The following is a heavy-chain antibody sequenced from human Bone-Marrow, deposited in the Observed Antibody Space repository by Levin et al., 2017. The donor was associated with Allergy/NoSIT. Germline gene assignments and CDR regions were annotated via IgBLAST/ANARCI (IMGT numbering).Heavy chain of an antibody. CDR2: INNDGSTT. J-gene: IGHJ4*02. D-gene: IGHD3-3*01. CDR3: ARVQYWRADY. Sequence: GGSLRLSCAASGFTFSSYWMYWVRQAPGKGLVWVTRINNDGSTTSYADSVKGRFTISRDNAKNTLYLQMNSLRVEDTAVYYCARVQYWRADYWGQGTLVTVSS. CDR1: GFTFSSYW. V-gene: IGHV3-74*01.